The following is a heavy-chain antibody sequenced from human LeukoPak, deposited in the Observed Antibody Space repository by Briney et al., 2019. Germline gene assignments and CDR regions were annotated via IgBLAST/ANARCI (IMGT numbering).Heavy chain of an antibody. Sequence: PGGSLRLSCAASGFTFSSYAMSWVRQAPGKGLEWVSAISGSGGSTYHADSVKGRFTISRDSSKNTLYLQMNSLRAEDTAVYYCANLDIVVVPAAIGLDYWGQGTLVTVSS. CDR2: ISGSGGST. CDR3: ANLDIVVVPAAIGLDY. CDR1: GFTFSSYA. V-gene: IGHV3-23*01. J-gene: IGHJ4*02. D-gene: IGHD2-2*02.